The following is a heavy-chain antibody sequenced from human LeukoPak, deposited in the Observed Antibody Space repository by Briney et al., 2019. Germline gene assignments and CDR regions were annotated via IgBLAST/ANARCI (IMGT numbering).Heavy chain of an antibody. CDR3: ARGIRVPDCEFQH. D-gene: IGHD2-21*01. Sequence: ASVKVSCKASGYTFTSYAMNWVRQAPGQGLEWMGWISAYNGNTNYAQKLQGRVTMTTDTSTSTAYMELRSLRSEDTAVYYCARGIRVPDCEFQHWGQGTLVTVSS. CDR1: GYTFTSYA. J-gene: IGHJ1*01. CDR2: ISAYNGNT. V-gene: IGHV1-18*01.